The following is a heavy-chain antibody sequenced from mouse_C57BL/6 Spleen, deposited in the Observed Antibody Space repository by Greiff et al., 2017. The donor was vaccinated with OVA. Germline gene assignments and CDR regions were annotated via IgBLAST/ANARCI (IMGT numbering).Heavy chain of an antibody. J-gene: IGHJ4*01. V-gene: IGHV5-17*01. CDR3: ARGYYAMDY. CDR1: GFTFSDYG. Sequence: EVQRVESGGGLVKPGGSLKLSCAASGFTFSDYGTHWVRQAPEKGLEWVAYISSGSSTIYYADTVKGRFTISRDNAKNTLFLQMTSLRSEDTAMYYCARGYYAMDYWGQGTSVTVSS. CDR2: ISSGSSTI.